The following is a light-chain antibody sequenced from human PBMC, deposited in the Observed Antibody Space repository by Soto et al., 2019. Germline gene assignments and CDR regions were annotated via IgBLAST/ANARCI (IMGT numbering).Light chain of an antibody. CDR3: QQYGSSPGT. CDR2: GVS. CDR1: QSVTHRY. V-gene: IGKV3-20*01. J-gene: IGKJ1*01. Sequence: IVWTQCPGTLSLSPCAGATLSCSGSQSVTHRYLAWYRQKPGQAPRLLIFGVSNRDTGVPDRISGSGSGTDFTLAINRLEPEDFAVYYCQQYGSSPGTFGQGTKVDIK.